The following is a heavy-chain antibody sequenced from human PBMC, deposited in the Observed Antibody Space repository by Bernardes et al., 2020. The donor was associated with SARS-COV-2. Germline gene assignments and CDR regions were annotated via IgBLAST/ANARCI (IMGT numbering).Heavy chain of an antibody. CDR3: ARSVRSTGQRTFDF. CDR2: IGSYVGNI. V-gene: IGHV1-18*01. Sequence: ASVKVSCKTYGYTFSDYGISWVRQAPGQGLEWMGWIGSYVGNIKYAQKFEDRMTMTTDTSTTTGYMELRNLRSDDTAVYFCARSVRSTGQRTFDFWGQGTLVTVS. CDR1: GYTFSDYG. D-gene: IGHD2-8*02. J-gene: IGHJ4*02.